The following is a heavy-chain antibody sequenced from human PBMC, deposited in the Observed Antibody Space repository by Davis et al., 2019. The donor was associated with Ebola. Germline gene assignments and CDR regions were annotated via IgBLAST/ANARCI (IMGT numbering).Heavy chain of an antibody. CDR3: AKLWSPPPRIMITFGGAAGAFDI. V-gene: IGHV3-23*01. Sequence: PGGSLRLSCAASGFTFSSYAMSWVRQAPGKGLEWVSAISGSGGSTYYADSVKGRFTISRDNSKNTLYLQMNSLRAEDTAVYYCAKLWSPPPRIMITFGGAAGAFDIWGQGTMVTVSS. CDR1: GFTFSSYA. J-gene: IGHJ3*02. CDR2: ISGSGGST. D-gene: IGHD3-16*01.